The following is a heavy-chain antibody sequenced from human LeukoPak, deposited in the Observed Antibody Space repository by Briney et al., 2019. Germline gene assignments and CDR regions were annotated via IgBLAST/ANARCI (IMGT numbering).Heavy chain of an antibody. Sequence: TSETLSLTCTVSGVSISSYYWSWIRQPPGEGLQCIGYIYTGGISNYNPSLRGRVSMSLDTSKNQFSLKLTSVTAADTAVYYCARTARVLDDWGQGILVTVSS. J-gene: IGHJ4*02. V-gene: IGHV4-4*09. CDR2: IYTGGIS. D-gene: IGHD5-18*01. CDR1: GVSISSYY. CDR3: ARTARVLDD.